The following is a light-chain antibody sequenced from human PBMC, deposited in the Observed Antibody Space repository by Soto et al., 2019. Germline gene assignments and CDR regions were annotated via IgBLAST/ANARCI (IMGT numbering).Light chain of an antibody. Sequence: DIQMTQSPSTLSASVGDRVTITCRASQSISSWLDWYQQKPGKAPKLLIYDASSLESGVPSRFSGSGSGTESTLTISSLRHDDFATYYCQQYNSYSGTFGQGTKVEIK. CDR2: DAS. CDR1: QSISSW. CDR3: QQYNSYSGT. V-gene: IGKV1-5*01. J-gene: IGKJ1*01.